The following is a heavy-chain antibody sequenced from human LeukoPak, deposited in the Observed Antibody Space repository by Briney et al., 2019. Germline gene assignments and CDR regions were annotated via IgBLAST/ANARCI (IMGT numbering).Heavy chain of an antibody. Sequence: ASVKVSCKTSGYTFTSYAISWVRQAPGQGLEWMGWINTNTGNPTYAQGFAGRYVFSLDTSVSTAYLQISGLKADDTAVYYCGRDPKLGIRGYTYGYIDSWGQGTLVIVSS. D-gene: IGHD5-18*01. CDR3: GRDPKLGIRGYTYGYIDS. CDR2: INTNTGNP. J-gene: IGHJ4*02. V-gene: IGHV7-4-1*02. CDR1: GYTFTSYA.